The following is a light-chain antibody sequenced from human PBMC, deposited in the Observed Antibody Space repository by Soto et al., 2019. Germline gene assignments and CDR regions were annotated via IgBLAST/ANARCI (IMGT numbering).Light chain of an antibody. CDR1: QSISSY. CDR2: AAA. J-gene: IGKJ1*01. Sequence: DIQMTQSPSSLSASVGDRVTITCRASQSISSYLNWYQQKPGKAPKLLIYAAASLQSGVPSRFSGSGSGTVFTLTISSLQPEDFATYYCQQIYSTPRTFGQGTKVEIK. CDR3: QQIYSTPRT. V-gene: IGKV1-39*01.